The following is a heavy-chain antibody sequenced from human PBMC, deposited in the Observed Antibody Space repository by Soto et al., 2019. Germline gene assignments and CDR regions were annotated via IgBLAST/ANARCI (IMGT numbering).Heavy chain of an antibody. J-gene: IGHJ3*02. CDR2: INHSGST. CDR1: GGSFSGYY. Sequence: SETMSLTCAVYGGSFSGYYWSWIRQPPGKGLEWIGEINHSGSTNYNPSLKSRVTISVDTSKNQFSLKLSSVTAADSAVYYCARPATPLPYYYDSSGKGAFDIWGPGTMVKVSS. D-gene: IGHD3-22*01. CDR3: ARPATPLPYYYDSSGKGAFDI. V-gene: IGHV4-34*01.